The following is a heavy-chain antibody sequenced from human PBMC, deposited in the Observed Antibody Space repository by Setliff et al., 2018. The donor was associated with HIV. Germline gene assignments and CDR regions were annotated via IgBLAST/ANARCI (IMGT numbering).Heavy chain of an antibody. V-gene: IGHV1-2*02. CDR3: TRPLRTRSAIDPFHI. J-gene: IGHJ3*02. CDR1: GSTFNVYY. D-gene: IGHD6-25*01. Sequence: ASVKVSCKASGSTFNVYYMHWVRQAPGQGLEWMGWINPYSGGTLYAQKFQDRVTMTRDTSVSTAYMELSRLRSDDSALYYCTRPLRTRSAIDPFHIWGQGTMVTVSS. CDR2: INPYSGGT.